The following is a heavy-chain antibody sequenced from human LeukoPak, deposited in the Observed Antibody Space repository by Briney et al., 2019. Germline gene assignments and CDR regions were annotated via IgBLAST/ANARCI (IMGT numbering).Heavy chain of an antibody. CDR2: INHSGST. CDR3: ARLAYYDFWSGDTGWFDP. CDR1: GGSISSYY. D-gene: IGHD3-3*01. J-gene: IGHJ5*02. Sequence: SEALSLTCTVSGGSISSYYWSWIRQPPGKGLEWIGEINHSGSTNYNPSLKSRVTISVDTSKNQFSLKLSFVTAADTAVYYCARLAYYDFWSGDTGWFDPWGQGTLVTVSS. V-gene: IGHV4-34*01.